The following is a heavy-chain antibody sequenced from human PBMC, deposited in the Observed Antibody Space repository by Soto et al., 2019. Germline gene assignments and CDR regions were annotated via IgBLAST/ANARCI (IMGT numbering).Heavy chain of an antibody. J-gene: IGHJ3*02. Sequence: GGSLRLSCAASGFTFSSYAMSWVRQAPGKGLEWVSTISGSGGSTYYADSVKGRFTISRDNSKNTLYLQMNSLRAEDTAVYYCAKDPRNEWLAPERGAFDIWGQGTMVTVSS. D-gene: IGHD6-19*01. CDR1: GFTFSSYA. CDR3: AKDPRNEWLAPERGAFDI. CDR2: ISGSGGST. V-gene: IGHV3-23*01.